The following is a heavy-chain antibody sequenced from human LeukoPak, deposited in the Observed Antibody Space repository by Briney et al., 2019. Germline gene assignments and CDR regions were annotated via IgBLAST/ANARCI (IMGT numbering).Heavy chain of an antibody. J-gene: IGHJ1*01. D-gene: IGHD3-10*01. V-gene: IGHV1-24*01. Sequence: GASVKVSRKVSGYTLTELSMHWVRQAPGKGLEWMGGFDPEDGETIYAQKFQGRVTMTEDTSTDTAYMELSSLRSEDTAVYYCATEHYYYGSGSSDAEYFQHWGQGTLVTVSS. CDR1: GYTLTELS. CDR3: ATEHYYYGSGSSDAEYFQH. CDR2: FDPEDGET.